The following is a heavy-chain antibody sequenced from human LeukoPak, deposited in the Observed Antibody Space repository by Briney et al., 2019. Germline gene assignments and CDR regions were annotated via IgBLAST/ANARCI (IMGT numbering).Heavy chain of an antibody. CDR2: IYYSGST. Sequence: SETLSLTCTVSGGSISSGGYYWSWIRQHPGKGLEWIGYIYYSGSTYYNPSLKSRVTISVDTSKNQFSLKLSSVTAADTAVYYCASSAVRSREMATIYFDYWGQGTLVTVSS. V-gene: IGHV4-31*03. CDR3: ASSAVRSREMATIYFDY. D-gene: IGHD5-24*01. CDR1: GGSISSGGYY. J-gene: IGHJ4*02.